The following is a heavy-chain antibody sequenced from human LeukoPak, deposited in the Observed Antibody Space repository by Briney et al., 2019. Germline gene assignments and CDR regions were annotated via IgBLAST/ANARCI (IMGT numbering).Heavy chain of an antibody. V-gene: IGHV3-48*03. CDR3: ARVTGVWADSRYTGPCDL. CDR1: VFLFRADE. Sequence: PGGSLRLSCAASVFLFRADEINWVREAPGKGLGWVSYISTSGATKYYAASVRGRFTISRANAKASLSLQMNSLRAEDTASYYCARVTGVWADSRYTGPCDLWGQGTMVTVSS. J-gene: IGHJ3*01. D-gene: IGHD1-1*01. CDR2: ISTSGATK.